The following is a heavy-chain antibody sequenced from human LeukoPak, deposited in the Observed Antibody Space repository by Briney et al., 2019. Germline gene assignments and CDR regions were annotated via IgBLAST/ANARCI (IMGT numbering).Heavy chain of an antibody. CDR1: GFTFSNYA. J-gene: IGHJ6*03. CDR2: ISSSGAST. D-gene: IGHD1-1*01. Sequence: PGGSLRLSCVASGFTFSNYAMSWVRQAPGKGLEWVSAISSSGASTFYADSVKGRFTISRDNSENTLYLQMNSLRAEDTAVYYCAKPHTTGNNYYYYMDVWGKGTTVTVSS. CDR3: AKPHTTGNNYYYYMDV. V-gene: IGHV3-23*01.